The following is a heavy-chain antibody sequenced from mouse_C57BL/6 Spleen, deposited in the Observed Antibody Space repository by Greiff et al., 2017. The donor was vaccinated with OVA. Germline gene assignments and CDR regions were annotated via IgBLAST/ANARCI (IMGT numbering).Heavy chain of an antibody. CDR2: IYPSDSET. CDR1: GYTFTSYW. J-gene: IGHJ2*01. V-gene: IGHV1-61*01. CDR3: ARKRGGSVHYFDY. Sequence: QVQLKQPGAELVRPGSSVKLSCKASGYTFTSYWMDWVKQRPGQGLEWIGNIYPSDSETHYNQKFKDKATLTVDKSSSTAYMQLSSLTSEDSAVYYCARKRGGSVHYFDYWGQGTTLTVSS. D-gene: IGHD3-2*02.